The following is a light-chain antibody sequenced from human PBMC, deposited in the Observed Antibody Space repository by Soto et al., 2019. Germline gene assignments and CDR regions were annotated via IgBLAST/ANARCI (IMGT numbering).Light chain of an antibody. J-gene: IGKJ5*01. V-gene: IGKV3-20*01. CDR3: QQYGSSPPIT. CDR1: QSLNSSY. CDR2: DAS. Sequence: DIVLTQAPGTLSLSAGERATLSCRASQSLNSSYLAWYQQKPGQAPKLLIYDASSRATGIPDRFSGSGSGTDFTLTTSRLEPEDSAVYYCQQYGSSPPITFGQGTRLEIK.